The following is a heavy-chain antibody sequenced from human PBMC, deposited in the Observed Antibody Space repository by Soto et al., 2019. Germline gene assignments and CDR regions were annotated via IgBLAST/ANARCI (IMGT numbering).Heavy chain of an antibody. D-gene: IGHD2-8*01. Sequence: QGQLVQSGGEVKKPGASVKVSCKTSGYTFSRYGISWVRQAPGQGLEWMGWISGYNGDTNYARKFQGRVTMTIDTSTTTASMELRSLTSDDTAVYYCAKNGQPPYYYYGLDVWGQGTTVTVSS. CDR1: GYTFSRYG. CDR3: AKNGQPPYYYYGLDV. V-gene: IGHV1-18*01. J-gene: IGHJ6*02. CDR2: ISGYNGDT.